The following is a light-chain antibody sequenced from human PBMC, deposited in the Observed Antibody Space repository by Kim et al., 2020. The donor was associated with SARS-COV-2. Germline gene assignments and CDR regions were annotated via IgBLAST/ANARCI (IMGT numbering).Light chain of an antibody. J-gene: IGLJ3*02. Sequence: SVKLTCTLSSGHSSYIIAWHQQQPGKAPRYLMKLEGSGSCNKGSGVPDRFSGSSSGADRYLTISNLQSEDEDDYYCETWDSNTRVFGGGTQLTVL. CDR3: ETWDSNTRV. CDR1: SGHSSYI. CDR2: LEGSGSC. V-gene: IGLV4-60*03.